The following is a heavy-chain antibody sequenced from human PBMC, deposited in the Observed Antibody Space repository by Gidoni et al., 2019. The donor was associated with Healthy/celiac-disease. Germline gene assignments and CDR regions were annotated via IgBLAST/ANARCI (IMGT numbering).Heavy chain of an antibody. V-gene: IGHV3-30*01. D-gene: IGHD3-16*01. J-gene: IGHJ6*02. CDR3: ARGGRVPAQYYYGMDV. CDR1: GFTFSSYA. CDR2: ISYDGSNK. Sequence: GESGGGVVQPGRSLRLSCAASGFTFSSYAMHWVRQAPGKGLEWVAVISYDGSNKYYADSVKGRFTISRDNSKNTLYLQMNSLRAEDTAVYYCARGGRVPAQYYYGMDVWGQGTTVTVSS.